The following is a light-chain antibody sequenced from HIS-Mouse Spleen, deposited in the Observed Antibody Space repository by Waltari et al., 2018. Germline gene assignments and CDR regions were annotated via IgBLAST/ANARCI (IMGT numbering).Light chain of an antibody. J-gene: IGLJ3*02. Sequence: SYVLTQPPSVSVAPGKTARITCGGNNIGSKSVHWYQQKPGQAPALVVYADSDRPSGIPERFSGSNSGNTATLTISRVEAGDEADYYCQVWDSSSDHWVFGGGTKLTVL. V-gene: IGLV3-21*03. CDR1: NIGSKS. CDR2: ADS. CDR3: QVWDSSSDHWV.